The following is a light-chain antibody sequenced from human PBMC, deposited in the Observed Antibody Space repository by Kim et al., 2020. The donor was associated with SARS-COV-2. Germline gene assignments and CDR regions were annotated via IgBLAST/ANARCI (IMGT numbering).Light chain of an antibody. J-gene: IGKJ1*01. CDR1: QSISGW. V-gene: IGKV1-5*03. CDR3: HQYKTYSWA. Sequence: DIQMTQSPPTLSASVGDRVTITCRASQSISGWLAWYQQKPGKAPKVLLYQASNLESGVPSRFSGSGSGTEFTLTISGLQPDDFATYYCHQYKTYSWAFGQETKVDIK. CDR2: QAS.